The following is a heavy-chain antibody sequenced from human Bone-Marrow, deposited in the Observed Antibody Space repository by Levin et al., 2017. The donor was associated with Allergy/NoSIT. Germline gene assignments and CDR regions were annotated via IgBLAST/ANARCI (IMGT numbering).Heavy chain of an antibody. D-gene: IGHD1-14*01. Sequence: ASVKVSCKASGYTFTGYYMHWVRQAPGQGLEWMGWIKPNSGGTNYAQKFQGRVTMTRDTSISTAYMELSRLRSDDTAVYYCARGNPYYYYGMDVWGQGTTVTVSS. CDR3: ARGNPYYYYGMDV. CDR2: IKPNSGGT. J-gene: IGHJ6*02. CDR1: GYTFTGYY. V-gene: IGHV1-2*02.